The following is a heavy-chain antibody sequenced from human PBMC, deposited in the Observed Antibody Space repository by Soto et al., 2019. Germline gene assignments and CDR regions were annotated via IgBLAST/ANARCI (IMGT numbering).Heavy chain of an antibody. Sequence: PSETLSLTCAVSGGSISSSNWWSWVRQPPGKGLEWIGEIYHSGSTNYNPSLKSRVTISVDKSKNQFSLKLSSVTAADTAVYYCAIRKQTAVAGTVAFDIWGQGTMFTVSS. V-gene: IGHV4-4*02. D-gene: IGHD6-19*01. CDR2: IYHSGST. CDR1: GGSISSSNW. J-gene: IGHJ3*02. CDR3: AIRKQTAVAGTVAFDI.